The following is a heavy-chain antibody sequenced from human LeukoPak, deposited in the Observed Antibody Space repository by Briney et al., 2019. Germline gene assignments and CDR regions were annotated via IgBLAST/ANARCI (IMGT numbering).Heavy chain of an antibody. CDR3: TTGYSGEACIFTGCLDY. D-gene: IGHD3-16*01. CDR1: GFTFSNAW. J-gene: IGHJ4*02. V-gene: IGHV3-15*01. CDR2: IKSKTDGGTT. Sequence: PGGSLRLSCAASGFTFSNAWMSWVRQAPGKGLEWVGRIKSKTDGGTTDYAAPVKGRFTISRDDSKNTLYLQMNSLKTEDTAVYYCTTGYSGEACIFTGCLDYWGQGTLVTVSS.